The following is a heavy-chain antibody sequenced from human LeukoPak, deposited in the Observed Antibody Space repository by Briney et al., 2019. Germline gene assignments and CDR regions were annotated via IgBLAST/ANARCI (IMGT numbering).Heavy chain of an antibody. CDR3: ARASYYYYMDV. V-gene: IGHV4-59*01. CDR2: IHYNGGT. CDR1: GASFSDGY. J-gene: IGHJ6*03. Sequence: SETLSLACSVSGASFSDGYWTWIRQPPGQGLEWLGFIHYNGGTNYNSSLSTRFAVSLDTSKNQVALSLKSVTAADTATYYCARASYYYYMDVWGRGTTVTVSS.